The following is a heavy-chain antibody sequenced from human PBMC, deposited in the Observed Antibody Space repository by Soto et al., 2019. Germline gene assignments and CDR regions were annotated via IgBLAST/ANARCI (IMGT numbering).Heavy chain of an antibody. V-gene: IGHV1-2*04. J-gene: IGHJ6*02. D-gene: IGHD3-3*01. Sequence: GASVKVSCKASGYTFTGCYMHWVRQAPGQGLEWMGWINPNSGGTNYAQKFQGWVTMTRDTSISTAYMELSRLRSDDTAVYYCARGPDYDFWSGYYSDYGMDVWGQGTTVTVSS. CDR3: ARGPDYDFWSGYYSDYGMDV. CDR1: GYTFTGCY. CDR2: INPNSGGT.